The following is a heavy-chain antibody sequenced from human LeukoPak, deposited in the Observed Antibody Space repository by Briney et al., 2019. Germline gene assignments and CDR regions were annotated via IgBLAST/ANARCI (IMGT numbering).Heavy chain of an antibody. J-gene: IGHJ6*03. CDR3: ARGERGNYYMDV. V-gene: IGHV4-34*01. CDR1: GGSFSGYY. Sequence: PSETLSLTCAVYGGSFSGYYWSWIRQPPGKGLEWIGEINHSGSTNYNPSLKSRVTISVDTSENQFSLKLSSVTAADTAVYYCARGERGNYYMDVWGKGTTVTVSS. CDR2: INHSGST. D-gene: IGHD1-26*01.